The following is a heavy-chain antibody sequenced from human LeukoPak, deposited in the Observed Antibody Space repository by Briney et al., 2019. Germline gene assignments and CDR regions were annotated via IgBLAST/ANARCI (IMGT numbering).Heavy chain of an antibody. CDR3: ARGNIAAAGTSRWYDPIDY. CDR2: IYYSGST. Sequence: PSETLSLTCTVSGGSISSYYWSWIRQPPGKGLEWIGYIYYSGSTNYNPSLKSRVTISVDTSKNQFSLKLSSVTAADTAVYYCARGNIAAAGTSRWYDPIDYWGQGTLVTVSS. V-gene: IGHV4-59*01. J-gene: IGHJ4*02. D-gene: IGHD6-13*01. CDR1: GGSISSYY.